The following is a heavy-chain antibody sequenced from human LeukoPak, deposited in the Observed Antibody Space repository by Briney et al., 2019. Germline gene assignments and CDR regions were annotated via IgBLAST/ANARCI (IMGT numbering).Heavy chain of an antibody. V-gene: IGHV3-66*01. J-gene: IGHJ3*01. CDR2: IYSGGST. CDR3: AREGYSGSYAS. CDR1: GFTVSSSY. Sequence: GGSLRLSCAASGFTVSSSYMSWVRQAPGKGLEWVSVIYSGGSTYYADSVKGRFTISRDNSKNTLYLQMNSLRAEDTAVYYCAREGYSGSYASWGQGTMVTVSS. D-gene: IGHD1-26*01.